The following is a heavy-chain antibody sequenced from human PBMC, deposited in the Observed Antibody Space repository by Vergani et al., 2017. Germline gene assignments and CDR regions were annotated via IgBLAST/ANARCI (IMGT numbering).Heavy chain of an antibody. D-gene: IGHD3-22*01. CDR3: ARDSLESYYDSSGYRPMWYCQH. CDR2: IIPIFGTA. J-gene: IGHJ1*01. V-gene: IGHV1-69*01. Sequence: QVQLVQSGAEVKKPGSSVKVSCKASGGTFSSYAISWVRQAPGQGLEWMGGIIPIFGTANYAQKFQGRVTITADESTSTAYMELSSLRSEDTAVYYCARDSLESYYDSSGYRPMWYCQHWGQGTLVTVSS. CDR1: GGTFSSYA.